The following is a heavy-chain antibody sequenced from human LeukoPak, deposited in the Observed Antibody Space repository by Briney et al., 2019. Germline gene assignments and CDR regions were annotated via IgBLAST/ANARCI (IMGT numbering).Heavy chain of an antibody. Sequence: PGGSLRLSCAASGFTFSSYGMHWVRQAPGKGLEWVAFIRYDGSNKYYADSVKGRFTISRDNSKNTLYLQMNSLRAEDTAVYYCAKENGEVYSGSYLHWGQGTLVTVSS. D-gene: IGHD1-26*01. CDR3: AKENGEVYSGSYLH. V-gene: IGHV3-30*02. CDR1: GFTFSSYG. J-gene: IGHJ4*02. CDR2: IRYDGSNK.